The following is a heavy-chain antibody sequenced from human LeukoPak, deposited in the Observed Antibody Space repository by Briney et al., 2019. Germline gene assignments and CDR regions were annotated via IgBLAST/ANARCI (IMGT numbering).Heavy chain of an antibody. CDR3: AKDTTGYSSGPDY. V-gene: IGHV3-9*01. CDR1: GFTFDDYA. Sequence: GGSLRLSCAASGFTFDDYAMHWVRQAPGKGLEWVSGISWNSGSIGCADSVKGRFTISRDNAKNSLYLQMNSLRAEDTALYYCAKDTTGYSSGPDYWGQGTLVTVSS. D-gene: IGHD5-18*01. J-gene: IGHJ4*02. CDR2: ISWNSGSI.